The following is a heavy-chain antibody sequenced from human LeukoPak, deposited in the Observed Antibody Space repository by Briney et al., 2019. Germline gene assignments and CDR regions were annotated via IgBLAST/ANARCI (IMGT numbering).Heavy chain of an antibody. D-gene: IGHD3-10*01. CDR2: INHSGST. V-gene: IGHV4-34*01. Sequence: SETLSLTCAVYGGSFSGCYWSWIRQPPGKGLEWIGEINHSGSTNYNPSLKSRVTISVDTSKNQFSLKLSSVTAADTAVYYCARRRRLLWFGELLAPDAFDIWGQGTMVTVSS. CDR1: GGSFSGCY. CDR3: ARRRRLLWFGELLAPDAFDI. J-gene: IGHJ3*02.